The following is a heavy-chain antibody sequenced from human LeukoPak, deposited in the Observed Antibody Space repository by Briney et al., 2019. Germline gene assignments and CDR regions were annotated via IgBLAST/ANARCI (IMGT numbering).Heavy chain of an antibody. CDR3: ASMPFRGIAAAKSGY. CDR1: GFTFSSYA. V-gene: IGHV3-30-3*01. D-gene: IGHD6-13*01. CDR2: ISYDGSNK. Sequence: GGSLRLSCAASGFTFSSYAMHWVRQAPGKGLEWVAVISYDGSNKYYADSVKGRFTISRDNSKNTLYLQMNSLRAEDTAVYYCASMPFRGIAAAKSGYWGQGTLVTVSS. J-gene: IGHJ4*02.